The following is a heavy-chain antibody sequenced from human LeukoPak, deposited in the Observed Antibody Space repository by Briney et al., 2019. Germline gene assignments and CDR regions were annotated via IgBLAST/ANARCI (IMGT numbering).Heavy chain of an antibody. CDR1: GFTFNNYA. D-gene: IGHD3-9*01. CDR2: ISTSGAGT. J-gene: IGHJ6*02. V-gene: IGHV3-23*01. Sequence: GGSLRLSCAASGFTFNNYAMTWVRQPPGKGLEWVSGISTSGAGTYYADSVKGRFTISRDNSKNTVFLQMNSVRAEDTAVYFCAKDQRYWAVWGQGTTVAVSS. CDR3: AKDQRYWAV.